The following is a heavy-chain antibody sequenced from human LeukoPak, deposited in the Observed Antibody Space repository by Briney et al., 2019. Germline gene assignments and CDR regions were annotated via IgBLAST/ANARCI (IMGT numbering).Heavy chain of an antibody. D-gene: IGHD4-11*01. CDR1: GFTFSSFS. Sequence: AGGSLRLSCAASGFTFSSFSMNWVRLAPGKGLELVSYISSSTDPTYYADSVKGRFTISRDNAKSSLYLQMNSLRAEDTAVYYCARAVSNYYFWYFDLWGRGTLVTVSS. V-gene: IGHV3-48*01. CDR3: ARAVSNYYFWYFDL. J-gene: IGHJ2*01. CDR2: ISSSTDPT.